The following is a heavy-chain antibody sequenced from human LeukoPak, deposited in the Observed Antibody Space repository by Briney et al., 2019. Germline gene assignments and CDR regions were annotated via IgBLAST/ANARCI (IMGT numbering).Heavy chain of an antibody. Sequence: PSETLSLTCTVSGGSISSSSYYWGWIRQPPGKGLEWIGSIYYSGSTYYNPSLKSRVTISVDTSKNQFSLKLSSVTAADTAVYYCASAPLVPAAHGNWFDPWGQGTLVTVSS. J-gene: IGHJ5*02. CDR3: ASAPLVPAAHGNWFDP. CDR2: IYYSGST. D-gene: IGHD2-2*01. CDR1: GGSISSSSYY. V-gene: IGHV4-39*01.